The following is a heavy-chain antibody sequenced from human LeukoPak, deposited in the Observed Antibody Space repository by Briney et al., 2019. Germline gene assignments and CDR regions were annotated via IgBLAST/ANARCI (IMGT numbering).Heavy chain of an antibody. CDR2: ISGSGGST. D-gene: IGHD3-22*01. Sequence: GGSLRLSCAASGFTFSSYTMSWVRQAPGKGLEWVSAISGSGGSTYYADSVKGRFTISRDNSKNMLYLQMNSLRAEDTAVYYCAKDLRADSSGFDYWGQGTLVTVSS. CDR3: AKDLRADSSGFDY. V-gene: IGHV3-23*01. CDR1: GFTFSSYT. J-gene: IGHJ4*02.